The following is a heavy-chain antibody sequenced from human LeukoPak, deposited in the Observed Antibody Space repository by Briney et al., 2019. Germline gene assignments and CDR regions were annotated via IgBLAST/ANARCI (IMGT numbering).Heavy chain of an antibody. CDR2: IYHSGST. D-gene: IGHD6-19*01. V-gene: IGHV4-30-2*01. Sequence: ASETLSLTCAVSGGSISSGGYSWSWIRQPPGKGLEWIGYIYHSGSTYYNPSLKSRVTISVDRSKNQFSLKLSSVTAADTAVYYCARRYSSGWTLWGQGTLVTVSS. J-gene: IGHJ4*02. CDR3: ARRYSSGWTL. CDR1: GGSISSGGYS.